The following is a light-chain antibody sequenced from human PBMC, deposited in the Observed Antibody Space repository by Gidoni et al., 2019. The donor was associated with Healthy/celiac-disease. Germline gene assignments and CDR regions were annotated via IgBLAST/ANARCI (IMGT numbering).Light chain of an antibody. Sequence: DIQLTQSLSTLSASVGDRVTITCRASQSVSSWLAWYQQKPGNAPKLLIYKASSLESGVPSRFSGSGSGTEFTLTISSLQPDDFATYYCQQYNSYSRTFGQGTKLEIK. CDR1: QSVSSW. V-gene: IGKV1-5*03. J-gene: IGKJ2*01. CDR3: QQYNSYSRT. CDR2: KAS.